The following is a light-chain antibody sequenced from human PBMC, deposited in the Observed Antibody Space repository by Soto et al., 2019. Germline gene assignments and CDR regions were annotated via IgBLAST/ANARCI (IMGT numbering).Light chain of an antibody. CDR2: EGS. Sequence: QSALTQPASVSGSPGQSITISCTGTSSDVGSYNLVSWYQQHPGKAPKLMIYEGSKRPSGVSNRFSGSKSGNTASLTISGLQAEDEADYCCCSYAGSSTLVVFGGGTKFTVL. J-gene: IGLJ2*01. V-gene: IGLV2-23*01. CDR3: CSYAGSSTLVV. CDR1: SSDVGSYNL.